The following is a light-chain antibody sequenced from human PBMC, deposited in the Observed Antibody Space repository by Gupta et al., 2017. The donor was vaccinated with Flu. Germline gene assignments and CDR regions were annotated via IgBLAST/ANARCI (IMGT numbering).Light chain of an antibody. CDR3: QVGDRIGDHWV. J-gene: IGLJ3*02. CDR2: DDG. CDR1: NIGTKS. V-gene: IGLV3-21*02. Sequence: SSVLTQPPPVSVAPGQTARITCGGNNIGTKSVHWYHPRPGQPPVLIVQDDGDRPPGIPERFSGSNSGNTATLTSSRVDAGDEADYYCQVGDRIGDHWVFGGGTKLTVL.